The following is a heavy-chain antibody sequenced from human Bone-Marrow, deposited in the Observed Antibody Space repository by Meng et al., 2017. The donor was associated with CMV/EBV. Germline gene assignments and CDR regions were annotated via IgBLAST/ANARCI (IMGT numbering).Heavy chain of an antibody. CDR3: ARDSRDSSGYWVWDY. D-gene: IGHD3-22*01. J-gene: IGHJ4*02. CDR2: IIPIFGTA. Sequence: VPLWRAGAGGKNPGASVKVSCRASGGTFSSYAISWWRQAPAQGLEWMGGIIPIFGTANYAQKFQGRVTITADESTSTAYMELSSLRSEDTAVYYCARDSRDSSGYWVWDYWGQGTLVTVSS. V-gene: IGHV1-69*01. CDR1: GGTFSSYA.